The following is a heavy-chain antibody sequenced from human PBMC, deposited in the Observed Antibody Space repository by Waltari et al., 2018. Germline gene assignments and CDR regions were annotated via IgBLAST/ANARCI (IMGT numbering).Heavy chain of an antibody. D-gene: IGHD6-6*01. V-gene: IGHV4-39*01. Sequence: QLHLQESGPELVKPSETLYLTCTVSSVSISSGAYFWGWIRQPAGKGPEWIGNIYYSGNTYYNPSLGSRVAISLDTSRNQFFLSLTSVTAADAAVYYCARAECSTSSCFFVSGFDPWGQGIHVTVSS. CDR1: SVSISSGAYF. J-gene: IGHJ5*02. CDR3: ARAECSTSSCFFVSGFDP. CDR2: IYYSGNT.